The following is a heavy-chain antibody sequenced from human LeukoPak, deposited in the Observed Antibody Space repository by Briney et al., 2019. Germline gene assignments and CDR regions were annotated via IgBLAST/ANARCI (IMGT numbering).Heavy chain of an antibody. V-gene: IGHV3-23*01. J-gene: IGHJ4*02. CDR2: IIGSGRNT. CDR3: ATNYYDSSGDYPDFDY. CDR1: GFAFSSYA. D-gene: IGHD3-22*01. Sequence: GGSLRLSCAASGFAFSSYAMNWVRQTPVKGLAWVSTIIGSGRNTYYADSVKGRFTISRDNSKNTLYLQMTTLRAEDTAVYFCATNYYDSSGDYPDFDYWGQGALVTVSS.